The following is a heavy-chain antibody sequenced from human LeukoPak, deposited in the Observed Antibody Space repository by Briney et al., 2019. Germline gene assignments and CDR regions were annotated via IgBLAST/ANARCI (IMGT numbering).Heavy chain of an antibody. CDR3: ARENWNDF. V-gene: IGHV1-2*06. CDR2: INPNSGDT. CDR1: GYTFTGYY. Sequence: VVSVKVSCKASGYTFTGYYMHWMRQAPGQGLEWMGRINPNSGDTSYAQQFQGRVTMTRDTSITTAYMELSSLRSDDTAMYYCARENWNDFWGQGTLVTVSS. J-gene: IGHJ5*01.